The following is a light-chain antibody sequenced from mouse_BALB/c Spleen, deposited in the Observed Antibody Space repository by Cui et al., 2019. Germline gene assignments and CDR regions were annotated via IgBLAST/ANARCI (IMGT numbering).Light chain of an antibody. Sequence: MALSQSLPNISGSVGEESTPTCSAKSSVSYMHWYQQKPGTSPKLLIYSTSNLDSGVPSRFSGSGSGTFYSLTISSVEAEDAADYYCHQWSSYPWTFGGGTKLEIK. CDR2: STS. V-gene: IGKV4-80*01. J-gene: IGKJ1*01. CDR1: SSVSY. CDR3: HQWSSYPWT.